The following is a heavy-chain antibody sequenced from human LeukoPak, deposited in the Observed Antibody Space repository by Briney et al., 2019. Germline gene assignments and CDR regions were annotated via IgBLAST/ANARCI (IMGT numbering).Heavy chain of an antibody. CDR3: TTAAPTYCTSGKCHKGGNFDH. J-gene: IGHJ4*02. Sequence: GVSLRLSCAGSGFTFNNGLMSWVRQAPGKSLEWVGRIKSKTAAWATDYAAPVKGRFTISRDDSQNTLYLQMNSLQTEDTAVYYCTTAAPTYCTSGKCHKGGNFDHWGQGTLVTVSS. D-gene: IGHD2-8*01. V-gene: IGHV3-15*01. CDR2: IKSKTAAWAT. CDR1: GFTFNNGL.